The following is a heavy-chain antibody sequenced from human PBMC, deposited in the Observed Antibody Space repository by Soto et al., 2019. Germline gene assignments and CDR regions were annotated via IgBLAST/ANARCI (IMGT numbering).Heavy chain of an antibody. Sequence: EGSLRLSCAASGFIFSDSAIHWVRQASGKGLEWVGRTKDKASNFATVYSASVKGRFITSRDNSKNTLYLLMNRLTTEDIAIYYCAKIALVGSFGSELARDYWGQGILVTVSS. D-gene: IGHD2-8*02. CDR2: TKDKASNFAT. J-gene: IGHJ4*02. V-gene: IGHV3-73*01. CDR1: GFIFSDSA. CDR3: AKIALVGSFGSELARDY.